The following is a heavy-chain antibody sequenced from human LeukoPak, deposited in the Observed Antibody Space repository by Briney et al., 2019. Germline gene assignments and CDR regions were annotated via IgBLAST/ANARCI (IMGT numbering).Heavy chain of an antibody. J-gene: IGHJ4*02. CDR2: ISSSSIYK. V-gene: IGHV3-21*01. CDR1: GFTFSSYS. CDR3: AKEGATTSFDY. D-gene: IGHD1-26*01. Sequence: GGSLRLSCAASGFTFSSYSMNWVRQAPGKGLEWVSSISSSSIYKYYADSVKGRFTISRDNAKKSLYLQMNSLRAEDTAVYYCAKEGATTSFDYWGPGTLVTVSS.